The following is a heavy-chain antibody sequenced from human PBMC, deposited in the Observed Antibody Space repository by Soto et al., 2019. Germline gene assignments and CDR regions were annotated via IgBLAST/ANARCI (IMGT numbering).Heavy chain of an antibody. V-gene: IGHV3-23*01. J-gene: IGHJ4*02. D-gene: IGHD1-26*01. CDR2: ISGSGGST. CDR3: AKAGGSYYPPLYYFDY. Sequence: GGSLRLSCAASGFTFSSYAMSWVRQAPGKGLEWVSAISGSGGSTYYADSVKGRFTISRDNSKNTLYLQMNSLRAEDTAVYYCAKAGGSYYPPLYYFDYWGQGTLVTVSS. CDR1: GFTFSSYA.